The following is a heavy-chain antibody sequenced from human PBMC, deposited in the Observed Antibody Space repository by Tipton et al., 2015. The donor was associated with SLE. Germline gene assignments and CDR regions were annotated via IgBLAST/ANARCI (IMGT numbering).Heavy chain of an antibody. CDR1: GGSISSYY. CDR2: IYSSGST. CDR3: ARGAKERITLVRVRPYYFDY. V-gene: IGHV4-4*08. J-gene: IGHJ4*01. Sequence: PGLVKPSETLSLTCTVSGGSISSYYWAWIRQPPGKGLEWIGYIYSSGSTNYNPSLKSRVTISVDTSNNQLSPKLTSVTAADTAVYYCARGAKERITLVRVRPYYFDYWGQGSLVTVSS. D-gene: IGHD3-10*01.